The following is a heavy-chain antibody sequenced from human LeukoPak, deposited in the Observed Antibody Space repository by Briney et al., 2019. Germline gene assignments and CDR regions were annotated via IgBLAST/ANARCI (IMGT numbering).Heavy chain of an antibody. CDR2: IRYDGNNK. CDR1: GFTFSNAW. Sequence: PGGSLRLSCAASGFTFSNAWVSWVRQAPGKGLDWVAFIRYDGNNKLYADSVKGRFTISRDNSENTLYLQMNSLRAEDTAVYYCAKSGAVRFDYWGQGTPVTVSS. V-gene: IGHV3-30*02. CDR3: AKSGAVRFDY. J-gene: IGHJ4*02. D-gene: IGHD3-16*01.